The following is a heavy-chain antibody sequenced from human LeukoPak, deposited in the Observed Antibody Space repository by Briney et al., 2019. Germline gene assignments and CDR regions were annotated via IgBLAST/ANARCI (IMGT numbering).Heavy chain of an antibody. D-gene: IGHD2-2*01. CDR3: AKGPKIPAPTYYFDF. Sequence: GGTLRLACAASGVTFSGYAMGWVRQAPGKGLEWISGIGGSGGTTYYAAAEKGRLTFSRDNSKNTLFLQMNSLRAEATAVYYCAKGPKIPAPTYYFDFWGQGTLVTVSS. CDR1: GVTFSGYA. J-gene: IGHJ4*02. V-gene: IGHV3-23*01. CDR2: IGGSGGTT.